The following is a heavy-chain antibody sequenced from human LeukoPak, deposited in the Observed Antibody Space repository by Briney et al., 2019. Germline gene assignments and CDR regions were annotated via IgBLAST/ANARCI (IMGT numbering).Heavy chain of an antibody. CDR3: AGTYCSSTSCTDAFDI. Sequence: SETLSLTCTVSGGSISSSSYYWGWIRQPPGKGLEWIGSIYYSGSTYYNPSLKSRVTISVDTSKNQFSLKLSSVTAADTAVYYCAGTYCSSTSCTDAFDIWGQGTMVTVSS. J-gene: IGHJ3*02. V-gene: IGHV4-39*01. CDR2: IYYSGST. CDR1: GGSISSSSYY. D-gene: IGHD2-2*01.